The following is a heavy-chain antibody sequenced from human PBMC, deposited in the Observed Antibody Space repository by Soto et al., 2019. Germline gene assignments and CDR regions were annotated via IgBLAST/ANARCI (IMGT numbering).Heavy chain of an antibody. CDR3: ARGRASGSYYLLDY. V-gene: IGHV1-8*01. Sequence: ASVKVSCKASGHTFTSYEINWVRQATGHGLEWMGWINPNSGNIGYAQKFQGRVTMTRDTAIRTAYMEVSRLRSDDTAVYYCARGRASGSYYLLDYWGQGTLVTVSS. D-gene: IGHD3-10*01. CDR2: INPNSGNI. CDR1: GHTFTSYE. J-gene: IGHJ4*02.